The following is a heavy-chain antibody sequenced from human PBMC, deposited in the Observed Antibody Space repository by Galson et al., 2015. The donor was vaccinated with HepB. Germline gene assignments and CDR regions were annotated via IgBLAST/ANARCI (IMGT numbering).Heavy chain of an antibody. Sequence: SVKVSCKASGGTFSTYAISWVRQAPGQGLEWMGGIIPIFRTTNYAQKFQGRVTITADESTSTAYMELSSLRSEDTAVYYCARDRGYSYAYDYYYSYMDVWGKGTTVTVSS. D-gene: IGHD5-18*01. V-gene: IGHV1-69*13. J-gene: IGHJ6*03. CDR2: IIPIFRTT. CDR3: ARDRGYSYAYDYYYSYMDV. CDR1: GGTFSTYA.